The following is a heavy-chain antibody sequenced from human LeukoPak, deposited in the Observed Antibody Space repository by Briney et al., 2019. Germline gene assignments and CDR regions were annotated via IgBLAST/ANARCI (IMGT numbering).Heavy chain of an antibody. CDR3: ARHSGYSGYNYD. J-gene: IGHJ4*02. CDR2: INHSGST. CDR1: GGSFSGYY. D-gene: IGHD5-12*01. Sequence: KPSETLSLTCAVYGGSFSGYYWSWIRQPPGKGLEWIGEINHSGSTNYNPSLKSRVTISVDTSKNQFSLKLSSVTAADTAVYYCARHSGYSGYNYDWGQGTLVTVSS. V-gene: IGHV4-34*01.